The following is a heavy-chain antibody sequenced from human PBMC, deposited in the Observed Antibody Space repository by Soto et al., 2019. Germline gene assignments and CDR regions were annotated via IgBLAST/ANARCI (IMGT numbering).Heavy chain of an antibody. CDR1: GYSFTSYW. V-gene: IGHV5-10-1*01. J-gene: IGHJ6*02. D-gene: IGHD6-13*01. Sequence: GESLKVSCRGSGYSFTSYWISWVRQMPGKGLEWMGRIDPSDSYTNYSPSFQGHVTISADKSISTAYLQWSSLKASDTAMYYCARDGGAAAAGLIPHYYYYYGMDVWGQGNTVIVSS. CDR2: IDPSDSYT. CDR3: ARDGGAAAAGLIPHYYYYYGMDV.